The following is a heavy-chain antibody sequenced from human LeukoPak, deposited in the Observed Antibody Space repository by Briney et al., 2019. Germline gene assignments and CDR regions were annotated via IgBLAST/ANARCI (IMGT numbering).Heavy chain of an antibody. CDR2: IYHSGST. V-gene: IGHV4-38-2*01. CDR3: ASYMITFGGVIADAFDI. D-gene: IGHD3-16*02. Sequence: PSETLSLTCAVSGYSISSGYYWGWIRQPPGKGLEWIGSIYHSGSTYYNPSLKSRVTISVGTSKNQFSLKLSSVTAADTAVYYCASYMITFGGVIADAFDIWGQGTMVTVSS. CDR1: GYSISSGYY. J-gene: IGHJ3*02.